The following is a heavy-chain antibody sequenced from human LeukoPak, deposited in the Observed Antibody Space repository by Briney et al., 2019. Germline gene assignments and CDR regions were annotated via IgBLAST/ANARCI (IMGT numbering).Heavy chain of an antibody. CDR1: GFTFTSSA. V-gene: IGHV1-58*01. CDR3: AADPPPVGARPSRYYYYYMDV. D-gene: IGHD1-26*01. CDR2: IVVGSGNT. Sequence: ASVKVSCKASGFTFTSSAVQWVRQARGQRLEWIGWIVVGSGNTNYAQKFQERVTITRDMSTSTAYMELSSLRSEDTAVYYCAADPPPVGARPSRYYYYYMDVWGKGTTVTVSS. J-gene: IGHJ6*03.